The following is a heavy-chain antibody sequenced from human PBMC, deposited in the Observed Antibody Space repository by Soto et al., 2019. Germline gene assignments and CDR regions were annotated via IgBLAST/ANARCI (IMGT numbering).Heavy chain of an antibody. CDR2: INPSGGST. D-gene: IGHD6-13*01. CDR3: ARDGLPVSHSRVFDI. V-gene: IGHV1-46*01. CDR1: GYTFTSYY. Sequence: ASVKVSCKASGYTFTSYYMHWVRQAPGQGLEWMGIINPSGGSTSYAQKFQSRVTMTRDTSTSTVYMELSSLRSEDTAVYYCARDGLPVSHSRVFDIWGQGTMVTVSS. J-gene: IGHJ3*02.